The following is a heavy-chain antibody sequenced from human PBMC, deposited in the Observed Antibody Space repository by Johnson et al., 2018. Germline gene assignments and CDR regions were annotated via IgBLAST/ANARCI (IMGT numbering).Heavy chain of an antibody. D-gene: IGHD3-22*01. CDR1: GFTSSNYL. Sequence: QVQLVQSGGGVVLPGRSLRLSCAASGFTSSNYLMHWVRQAPGKGLEWVAVISYDGIRKYYTESVEGRCAISRDNSKNPLYLHMNSLRAEDTAVYYCARERHHYDSDGSLPYFDYWGQGTLVTVSA. V-gene: IGHV3-30*09. J-gene: IGHJ4*02. CDR2: ISYDGIRK. CDR3: ARERHHYDSDGSLPYFDY.